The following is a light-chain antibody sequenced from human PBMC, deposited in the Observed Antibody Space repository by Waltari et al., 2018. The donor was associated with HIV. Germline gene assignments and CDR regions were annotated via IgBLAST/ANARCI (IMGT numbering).Light chain of an antibody. J-gene: IGLJ1*01. CDR3: VGWDASLSAYV. CDR1: SSNIGNDI. V-gene: IGLV1-47*01. CDR2: KNY. Sequence: QSVLTQPPSASGTPGQRVTIACSGSSSNIGNDIVSWYQQLPGTAPKLLIYKNYQRPSGVPDRFAGSKSGTSASLAISGLRSEDEADYYCVGWDASLSAYVFGTGTKVTIL.